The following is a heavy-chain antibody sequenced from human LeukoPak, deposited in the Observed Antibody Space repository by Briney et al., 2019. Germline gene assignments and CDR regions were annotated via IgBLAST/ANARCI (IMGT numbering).Heavy chain of an antibody. J-gene: IGHJ4*02. D-gene: IGHD3-22*01. CDR3: ARDLRYASSGYQYYFDY. CDR2: ISAYNGNT. CDR1: GYTFTGYY. Sequence: ASVKVSCKASGYTFTGYYMHWVRQAPGQGLEWMGWISAYNGNTNYAQKLQGRVTMTTDTSTSTAYMELRSLRSDDTAVYYCARDLRYASSGYQYYFDYWGQGTLVTVSS. V-gene: IGHV1-18*04.